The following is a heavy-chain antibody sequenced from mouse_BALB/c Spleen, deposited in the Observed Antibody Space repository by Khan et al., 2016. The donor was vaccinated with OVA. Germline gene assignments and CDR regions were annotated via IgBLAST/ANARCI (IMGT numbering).Heavy chain of an antibody. CDR3: ARIKKIVATYFDY. D-gene: IGHD1-1*01. V-gene: IGHV1S81*02. CDR2: TNPTNGRT. CDR1: GYTFTSYW. J-gene: IGHJ2*01. Sequence: VKLMESGAELVKAGASVKMSCKASGYTFTSYWMHWVKQRLGQGLEWFAETNPTNGRTYYNETFKSKATLTVDKSSSTAYMLLSGPTFEDSAVYYCARIKKIVATYFDYWGQGTTLTVSS.